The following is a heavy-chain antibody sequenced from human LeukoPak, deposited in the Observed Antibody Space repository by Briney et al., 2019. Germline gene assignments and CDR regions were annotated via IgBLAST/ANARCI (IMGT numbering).Heavy chain of an antibody. J-gene: IGHJ4*02. V-gene: IGHV3-30*03. CDR3: FYWRFGGFDY. Sequence: PGRSLRLSCAASGFTFSSYGMHWVRHAPGKGLEWVAVISYDGSNKYYADSVKGRFTISRDNFKNTLYLQMNSLRAEDTAVYYCFYWRFGGFDYWGQGTLVTVSS. D-gene: IGHD3-10*01. CDR1: GFTFSSYG. CDR2: ISYDGSNK.